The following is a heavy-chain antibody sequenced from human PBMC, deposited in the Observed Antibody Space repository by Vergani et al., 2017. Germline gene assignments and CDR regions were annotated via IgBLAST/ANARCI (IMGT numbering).Heavy chain of an antibody. V-gene: IGHV4-39*07. CDR2: IYYSGST. CDR1: GGSISSSSYY. CDR3: ARDPRYYYDSSGYYPFDY. Sequence: QLQLQESGPGLVKPSETLSLTCTVSGGSISSSSYYWGWIRQPPGKGLEWIGSIYYSGSTYYNPSLKSRVTISVDTSKNQFSLKLSSVTAADMAVYYCARDPRYYYDSSGYYPFDYWGQGTLVTVSS. D-gene: IGHD3-22*01. J-gene: IGHJ4*02.